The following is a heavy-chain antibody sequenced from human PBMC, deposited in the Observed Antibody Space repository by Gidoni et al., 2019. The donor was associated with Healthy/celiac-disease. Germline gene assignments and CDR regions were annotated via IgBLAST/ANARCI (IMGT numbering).Heavy chain of an antibody. J-gene: IGHJ4*02. V-gene: IGHV3-21*01. CDR2: ISSSSSYI. CDR3: ASPFRYDSSSLTLGD. D-gene: IGHD6-13*01. CDR1: GFTFSSYS. Sequence: EVQLVESGGGLVKPGGSLRLSCAASGFTFSSYSMNWVRQAPGKGLEWVSSISSSSSYIYYADSVKGRFTISRDNAKNSLYLQMNSLRAEDTAVYYCASPFRYDSSSLTLGDWGQGTLVTVSS.